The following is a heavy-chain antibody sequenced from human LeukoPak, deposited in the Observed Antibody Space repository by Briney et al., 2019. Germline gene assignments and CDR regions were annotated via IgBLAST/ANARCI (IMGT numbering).Heavy chain of an antibody. CDR2: ISYEGSKK. Sequence: PGRSLRLSCAASGFTFSHYAMHWVRQAPGKGLEWVSVISYEGSKKYYADSVKGRFTISRDNSKNTVHLQMNSLSTEDTAVYYCAKDRAEATRRSLDYWGQGTLVTVSS. CDR3: AKDRAEATRRSLDY. D-gene: IGHD1-26*01. V-gene: IGHV3-30*04. J-gene: IGHJ4*02. CDR1: GFTFSHYA.